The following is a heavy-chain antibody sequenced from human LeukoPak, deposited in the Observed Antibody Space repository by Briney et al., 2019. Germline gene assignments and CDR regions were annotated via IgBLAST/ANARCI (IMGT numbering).Heavy chain of an antibody. CDR3: ARLHYGDSLLNWFDP. Sequence: SETLSLTCTVSGYSISSGYYWGWIRQPPGKGLEWIGSIYHSGSTYYNPSLKSRVTISVDTSKNQFSLKLSSVTAADTAVYYCARLHYGDSLLNWFDPWGQGTLVTVSS. CDR1: GYSISSGYY. J-gene: IGHJ5*02. CDR2: IYHSGST. V-gene: IGHV4-38-2*02. D-gene: IGHD4-17*01.